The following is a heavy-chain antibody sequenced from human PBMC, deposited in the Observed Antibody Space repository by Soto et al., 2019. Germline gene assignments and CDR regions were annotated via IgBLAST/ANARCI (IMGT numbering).Heavy chain of an antibody. CDR3: ARSTGAGTWFWFDP. J-gene: IGHJ5*02. CDR2: IYYIGST. V-gene: IGHV4-31*03. D-gene: IGHD6-19*01. CDR1: GGSISSCFYY. Sequence: SETLSLTCTVSGGSISSCFYYWSWIRQHPGKGLEWIGYIYYIGSTYYNPSLRGRVTISIDTSKNQFSLKLSSVTAADTAVYYCARSTGAGTWFWFDPWGQGTLVTVSS.